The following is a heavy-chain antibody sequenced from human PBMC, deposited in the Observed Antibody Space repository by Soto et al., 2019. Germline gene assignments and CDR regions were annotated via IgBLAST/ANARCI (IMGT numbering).Heavy chain of an antibody. Sequence: GESLKISCKGCGYSFTSDWIGWVLQMPGKGLEWMGIIYPGDSDTRYSPSFQGQVTISADQSISTAYLQWSSLKASDTAMYYCARLSVTSRGPHAFDIWGQGTMVTIS. CDR2: IYPGDSDT. V-gene: IGHV5-51*01. J-gene: IGHJ3*02. D-gene: IGHD2-21*02. CDR3: ARLSVTSRGPHAFDI. CDR1: GYSFTSDW.